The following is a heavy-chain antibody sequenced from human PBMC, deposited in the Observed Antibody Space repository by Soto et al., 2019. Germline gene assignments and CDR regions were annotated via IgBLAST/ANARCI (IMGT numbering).Heavy chain of an antibody. V-gene: IGHV1-2*02. CDR2: INPVNGAT. CDR1: GDAFNDHDY. J-gene: IGHJ4*02. CDR3: ARVISGWDFDD. Sequence: QVQLVQSGAEVKKPGASVKVSCKASGDAFNDHDYMHWVRQAPGQGPVWMGWINPVNGATYNSQMFQGRVTMNRDTSIRTGYMELSSITSDDTAVYYCARVISGWDFDDWGQGTMVAVSS. D-gene: IGHD6-19*01.